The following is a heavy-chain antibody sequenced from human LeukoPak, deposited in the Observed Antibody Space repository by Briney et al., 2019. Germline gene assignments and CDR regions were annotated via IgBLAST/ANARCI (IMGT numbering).Heavy chain of an antibody. CDR1: GGSISSYY. CDR3: ARDRGAAWWYFDL. V-gene: IGHV4-59*01. J-gene: IGHJ2*01. CDR2: IYYSGST. Sequence: SETLSLTCTVSGGSISSYYWSWIRQPPGKGLEWLGYIYYSGSTNYNPSLKSRVTISVDTSKNQFSLKLKSVTAADTAVYYCARDRGAAWWYFDLWGRGTLVTVSS. D-gene: IGHD3-10*01.